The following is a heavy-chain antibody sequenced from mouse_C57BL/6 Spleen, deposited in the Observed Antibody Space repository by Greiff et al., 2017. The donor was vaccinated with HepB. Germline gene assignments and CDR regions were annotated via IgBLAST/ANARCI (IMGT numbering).Heavy chain of an antibody. V-gene: IGHV7-1*01. CDR3: ARDAGTPYWYFDV. J-gene: IGHJ1*03. Sequence: EVKLVESGGGLVQSGRSLRLSCATSGFTFSDFYMEWVRQAPGKGLEWIAASRNKANDYTTEYSASVKGRFIVSRDTSQSILYLQMNALRAEDTAIYYCARDAGTPYWYFDVWGTGTTVTVSS. CDR1: GFTFSDFY. CDR2: SRNKANDYTT.